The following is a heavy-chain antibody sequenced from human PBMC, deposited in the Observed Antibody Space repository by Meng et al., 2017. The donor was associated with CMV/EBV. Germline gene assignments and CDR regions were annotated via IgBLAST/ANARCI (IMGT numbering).Heavy chain of an antibody. V-gene: IGHV3-21*01. D-gene: IGHD1-26*01. CDR1: GFTFSSYS. CDR2: ISSSSSYI. Sequence: GESLKISCAASGFTFSSYSMNWVRQAPGKGLVWVSSISSSSSYIYYADSVKGRFTISRDNAKNSLYLQMNSLRAEDTAVYYCARDMGELHFDPWGQGTLVTVSS. CDR3: ARDMGELHFDP. J-gene: IGHJ5*02.